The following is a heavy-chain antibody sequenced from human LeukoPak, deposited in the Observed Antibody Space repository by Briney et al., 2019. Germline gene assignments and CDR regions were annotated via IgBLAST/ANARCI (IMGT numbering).Heavy chain of an antibody. D-gene: IGHD2-15*01. Sequence: GASVKVSCKASGYTFTSYDINWARQATGQGLEWMGWMNPNSGNTGYAQKFQGRVTITRNTSISTAYMELSSLRSEDTAVYYCARGRVVAATFTYYYYMDVWGKGTTVTVSS. CDR2: MNPNSGNT. CDR1: GYTFTSYD. V-gene: IGHV1-8*02. CDR3: ARGRVVAATFTYYYYMDV. J-gene: IGHJ6*03.